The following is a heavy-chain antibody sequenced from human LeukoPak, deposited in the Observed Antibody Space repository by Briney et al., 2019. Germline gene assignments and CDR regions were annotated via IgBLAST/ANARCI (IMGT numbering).Heavy chain of an antibody. V-gene: IGHV3-11*04. J-gene: IGHJ1*01. CDR3: ARVNPSNSGFYAY. CDR2: IGPSSDNI. D-gene: IGHD1-26*01. CDR1: GFTFSNNV. Sequence: RLSRTSSGFTFSNNVMIWIRQTPKKKLEWVSYIGPSSDNINYADSVKGRFTVSRDNAKNSVYLQMNSLRAEDTAVYYCARVNPSNSGFYAYWGQGTLVTVSS.